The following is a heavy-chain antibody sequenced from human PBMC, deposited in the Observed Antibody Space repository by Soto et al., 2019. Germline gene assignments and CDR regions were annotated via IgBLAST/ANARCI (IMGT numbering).Heavy chain of an antibody. J-gene: IGHJ4*02. CDR3: ARDLGWLSTPRFDY. D-gene: IGHD6-19*01. Sequence: GGSLRLSCAASGFTFDDYAMHWVRQAPGKGLEWVSGISWNSGSIGYADSVKGRFTISRDNAKNSLYLQMNSLRDEDTAVYYCARDLGWLSTPRFDYWGQGTLVTVSS. V-gene: IGHV3-9*01. CDR2: ISWNSGSI. CDR1: GFTFDDYA.